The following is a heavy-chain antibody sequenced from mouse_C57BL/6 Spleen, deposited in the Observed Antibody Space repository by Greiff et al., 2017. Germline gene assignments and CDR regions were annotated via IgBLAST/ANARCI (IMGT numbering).Heavy chain of an antibody. CDR3: ARHYYDYRGAMDY. CDR1: GYTFTSYW. V-gene: IGHV1-55*01. Sequence: QVQLQQPGAELVKPGASVKMSCKASGYTFTSYWITWVKQRPGQGLEWIGDIYPVSGSTNYNEKFKRKATLTVATSSSSAYLQLSSLTSDDSAVYYCARHYYDYRGAMDYWGQGTSVTVSS. CDR2: IYPVSGST. J-gene: IGHJ4*01. D-gene: IGHD2-4*01.